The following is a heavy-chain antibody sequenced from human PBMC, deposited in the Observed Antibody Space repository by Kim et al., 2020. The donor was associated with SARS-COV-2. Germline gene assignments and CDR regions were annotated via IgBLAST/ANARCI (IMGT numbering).Heavy chain of an antibody. Sequence: GGSLRLSCAASGFSFSSHGIHWVRQAPGKGLEWVAVISFDGSYRHYADSVKGRFTISRDNSKNTLNLQMNSLRVEDTAVYYCAKDLHSYGSGRYSPDFYYYGMDVWGQGPTVTVSS. CDR2: ISFDGSYR. V-gene: IGHV3-30*18. CDR3: AKDLHSYGSGRYSPDFYYYGMDV. J-gene: IGHJ6*02. CDR1: GFSFSSHG. D-gene: IGHD3-10*01.